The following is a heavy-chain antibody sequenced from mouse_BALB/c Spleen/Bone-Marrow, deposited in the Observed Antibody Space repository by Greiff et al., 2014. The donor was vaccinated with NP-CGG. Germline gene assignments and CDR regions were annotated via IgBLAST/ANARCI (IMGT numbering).Heavy chain of an antibody. D-gene: IGHD4-1*01. CDR1: GYTFTDYY. J-gene: IGHJ2*01. Sequence: QVQLKESGPELGKPGASVKISCKVSGYTFTDYYINWVKQKPGQGLEWIGWIYPGSGNTKYNEKFKGMATLTVDTSSSTAYMQLSSLTSEDTAVYFCVRNWDPYWGQGTTLTVSS. CDR3: VRNWDPY. CDR2: IYPGSGNT. V-gene: IGHV1-84*02.